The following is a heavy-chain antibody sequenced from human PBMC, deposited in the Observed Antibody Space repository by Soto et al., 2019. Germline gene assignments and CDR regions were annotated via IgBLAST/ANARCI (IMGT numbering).Heavy chain of an antibody. D-gene: IGHD6-6*01. V-gene: IGHV1-46*01. CDR2: INPSGGST. J-gene: IGHJ6*02. CDR3: ARGPSSSSGYYYYGMDV. CDR1: GYTFMRYT. Sequence: ASVKVSCKASGYTFMRYTMHWVRQAPGQGLEWMGIINPSGGSTSYAQKFQGRVTMTRDTSTSTVYMELSSLRSEDTAVYYCARGPSSSSGYYYYGMDVWGQGTTVTVSS.